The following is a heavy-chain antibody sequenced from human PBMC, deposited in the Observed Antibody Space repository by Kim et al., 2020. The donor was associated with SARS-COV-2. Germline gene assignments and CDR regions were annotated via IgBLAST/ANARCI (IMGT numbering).Heavy chain of an antibody. Sequence: GGSLRLSCAASGFSFSRFWMTWVRQATGKGLEWVANIKQDGIAKTYVDSVKGRFTISRDNAKSSLYLQMHSLRAEDTAVYYFATEPRSCSDACDGHWGQG. CDR2: IKQDGIAK. D-gene: IGHD2-15*01. V-gene: IGHV3-7*01. CDR3: ATEPRSCSDACDGH. J-gene: IGHJ4*01. CDR1: GFSFSRFW.